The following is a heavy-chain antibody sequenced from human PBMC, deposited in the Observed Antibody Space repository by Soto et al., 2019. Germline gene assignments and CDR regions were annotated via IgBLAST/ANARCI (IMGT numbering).Heavy chain of an antibody. CDR3: VRGGGNDPFEY. CDR1: GASITYGGYS. V-gene: IGHV4-30-2*06. CDR2: ITTLENT. J-gene: IGHJ4*02. Sequence: QLRLQESGSGVVETSESLSLTCTVFGASITYGGYSWSWIRQSRGRGLEWIGHITTLENTYFNPSFKSRLSMSIDRAKNQFSLKLTSMTAADKGRYFCVRGGGNDPFEYWGQGILVTVSS. D-gene: IGHD5-12*01.